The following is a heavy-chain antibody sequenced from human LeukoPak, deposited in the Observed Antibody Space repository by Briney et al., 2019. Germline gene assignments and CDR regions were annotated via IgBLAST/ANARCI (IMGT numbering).Heavy chain of an antibody. D-gene: IGHD2-15*01. CDR3: ARAFCSGGSCYHDY. J-gene: IGHJ4*02. Sequence: GGSMRLSCAASGFTFSSYWMSWVRQAPGKGLEWVANIKQDGSEKYYVDSVKGRFTISRDNAKNSLYLQMNSLRAEDTAVYYGARAFCSGGSCYHDYWGQGALVTVSS. V-gene: IGHV3-7*01. CDR1: GFTFSSYW. CDR2: IKQDGSEK.